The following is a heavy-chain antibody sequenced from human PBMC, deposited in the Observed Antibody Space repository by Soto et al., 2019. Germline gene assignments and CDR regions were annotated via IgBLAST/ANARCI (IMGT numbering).Heavy chain of an antibody. D-gene: IGHD3-3*01. J-gene: IGHJ6*02. CDR3: ARDPDYDFWSGDYYYGMDV. CDR1: GFTFSSYG. CDR2: IWYDGSNK. V-gene: IGHV3-33*01. Sequence: GGSLRLSCAASGFTFSSYGMHWVRQAPGKGLEWVAVIWYDGSNKYYADSAKGRFTISRDNSKNTLYLQMNSLRAEDTAVYYCARDPDYDFWSGDYYYGMDVWGQGTTVTVSS.